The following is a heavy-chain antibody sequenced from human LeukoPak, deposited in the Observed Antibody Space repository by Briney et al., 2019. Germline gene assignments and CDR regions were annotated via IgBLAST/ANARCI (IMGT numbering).Heavy chain of an antibody. CDR2: INPNSGGT. CDR3: ARTAAHVVVPAAIFYFDY. D-gene: IGHD2-2*01. J-gene: IGHJ4*02. CDR1: GYTFTGYY. V-gene: IGHV1-2*02. Sequence: ASVKVSCKASGYTFTGYYMRWVRQAPGQGLEWMGWINPNSGGTNYAQKFQGRVTMTRDTSISTAYMELSRLRSDDTAVYYCARTAAHVVVPAAIFYFDYWGQGTLVTVSS.